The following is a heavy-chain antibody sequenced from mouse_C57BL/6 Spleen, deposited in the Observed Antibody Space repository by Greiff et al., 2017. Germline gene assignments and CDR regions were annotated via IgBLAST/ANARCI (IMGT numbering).Heavy chain of an antibody. CDR3: VRGLTGRAWFAY. CDR1: GFSFNTYA. D-gene: IGHD4-1*01. J-gene: IGHJ3*01. CDR2: IRSKSNNYAT. Sequence: EVKLQESGGGLVQPKGSLKLSCAASGFSFNTYAMNWVRQAPGKGLEWVARIRSKSNNYATYYADSVKDRFTISRDDSESMLYLQMNNLKTEDTAMYYCVRGLTGRAWFAYWGQGTLVTVSA. V-gene: IGHV10-1*01.